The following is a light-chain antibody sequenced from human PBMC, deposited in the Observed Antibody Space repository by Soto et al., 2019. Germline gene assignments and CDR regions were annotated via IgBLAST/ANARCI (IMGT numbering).Light chain of an antibody. CDR3: AAWDDSLNGWV. J-gene: IGLJ3*02. V-gene: IGLV1-44*01. Sequence: QSVLTQPPSASGTPGQRVTISCSGSSSSIGSNTVNWYQQLPGTAPKLLIYSNNQRPSGVPDRFSGSKSGTSASLAISGLQSEDEADYYCAAWDDSLNGWVFGGGTQLT. CDR1: SSSIGSNT. CDR2: SNN.